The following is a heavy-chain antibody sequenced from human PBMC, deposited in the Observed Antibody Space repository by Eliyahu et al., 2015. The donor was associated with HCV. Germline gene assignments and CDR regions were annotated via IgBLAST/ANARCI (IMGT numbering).Heavy chain of an antibody. CDR1: GGSFSGYY. Sequence: QVQLQQWGAGLLKPSETLSLTCAVYGGSFSGYYWSWIRQPPGKGLEWIGEINHSGSTNYNPSLKSRVTISVDTSKNQFSLKLSSVTAADTAVYYCARGVLLWFITVLDAFDIWGQGTMVTVSS. CDR3: ARGVLLWFITVLDAFDI. J-gene: IGHJ3*02. V-gene: IGHV4-34*01. D-gene: IGHD3-10*01. CDR2: INHSGST.